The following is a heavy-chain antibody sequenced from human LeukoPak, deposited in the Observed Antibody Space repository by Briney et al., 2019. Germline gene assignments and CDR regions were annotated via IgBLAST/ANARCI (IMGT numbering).Heavy chain of an antibody. CDR1: GYTFTAYY. V-gene: IGHV1-2*02. CDR2: INPNSGGT. J-gene: IGHJ4*02. D-gene: IGHD2-21*01. CDR3: ASKYCGGLRRSYAIFDY. Sequence: GASVKVSCKASGYTFTAYYIHWVRQAPGQGLEWMGCINPNSGGTDYAQRFQGRVTMTRDTSISTAYMEVSGLTSDDTAVYYCASKYCGGLRRSYAIFDYWGQGALVTVSS.